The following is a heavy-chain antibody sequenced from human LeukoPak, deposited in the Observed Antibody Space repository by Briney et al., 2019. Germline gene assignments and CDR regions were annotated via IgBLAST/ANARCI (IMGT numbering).Heavy chain of an antibody. CDR3: ARDVLTTAVTLMDI. J-gene: IGHJ3*02. Sequence: KFQGRVTITRDTSASTAYMELSSLRSEDTAVYYCARDVLTTAVTLMDIWGQGTMVTVSS. D-gene: IGHD4-23*01. V-gene: IGHV1-3*01.